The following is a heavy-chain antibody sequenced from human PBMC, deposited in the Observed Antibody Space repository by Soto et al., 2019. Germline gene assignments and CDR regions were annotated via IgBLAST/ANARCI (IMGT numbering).Heavy chain of an antibody. D-gene: IGHD1-1*01. V-gene: IGHV3-30*04. J-gene: IGHJ5*02. CDR1: GFSISRSA. Sequence: QVQLVESGGGVVQPGRSLRLSCAASGFSISRSAMHWVRQAPGKGLEWVAVIAYDGRNRWYADSAKGRFTISRDNSKNTVYLQRSSLRGEDTAVYYCARDLQAGTDNVNWFAPWGQGTLVTVSS. CDR2: IAYDGRNR. CDR3: ARDLQAGTDNVNWFAP.